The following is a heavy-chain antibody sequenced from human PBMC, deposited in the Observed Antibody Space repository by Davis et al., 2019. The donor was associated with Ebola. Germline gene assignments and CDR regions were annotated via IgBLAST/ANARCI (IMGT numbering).Heavy chain of an antibody. J-gene: IGHJ4*02. CDR3: ARAPRKLELQGADY. V-gene: IGHV3-33*01. Sequence: PGGSLRLSCAASGFTFSSYGMHWVRQAPGKGLEWVAVIWYDGSNKYYADSVKGRFTISRDNSKNTLYLQMNSLRAEDTAVYYCARAPRKLELQGADYWGQGTLVTVSS. CDR1: GFTFSSYG. D-gene: IGHD1-7*01. CDR2: IWYDGSNK.